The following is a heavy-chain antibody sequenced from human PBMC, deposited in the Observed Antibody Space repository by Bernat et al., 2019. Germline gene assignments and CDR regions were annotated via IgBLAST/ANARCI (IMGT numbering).Heavy chain of an antibody. CDR1: GDSVSSNSAA. V-gene: IGHV6-1*01. Sequence: QVQLQQSGPGLGKPSQTLSLTCAISGDSVSSNSAAWNWIRQSPSRGLEWLGRTYYRSKWYNDYAVSVKSRITINPETSKNQFSLQLNSVTPEDTAVYYCARDFLEWFIQLTPSDAFDIWGPGTMVTVSS. CDR2: TYYRSKWYN. CDR3: ARDFLEWFIQLTPSDAFDI. J-gene: IGHJ3*02. D-gene: IGHD3-3*01.